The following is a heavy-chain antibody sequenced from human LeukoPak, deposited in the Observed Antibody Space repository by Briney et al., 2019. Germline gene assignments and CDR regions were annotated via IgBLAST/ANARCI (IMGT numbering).Heavy chain of an antibody. Sequence: GGSLRLSCAASGFTFSSYWMSWVRQAPGKGLEWVANIKQDGSEKYYVDSVKGRFTISRDNAKNSLYLQMSSLRAEDTAVYYCARDLADFWSGYYTDYWGQGTLVTVSS. CDR3: ARDLADFWSGYYTDY. CDR1: GFTFSSYW. J-gene: IGHJ4*02. CDR2: IKQDGSEK. V-gene: IGHV3-7*01. D-gene: IGHD3-3*01.